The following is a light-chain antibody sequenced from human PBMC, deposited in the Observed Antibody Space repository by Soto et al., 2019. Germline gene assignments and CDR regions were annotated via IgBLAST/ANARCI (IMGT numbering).Light chain of an antibody. J-gene: IGKJ5*01. V-gene: IGKV3-20*01. Sequence: ILVTQSPGALSLSPGERATLSCRASQSVSSSYLAWYQQKPGQAPRLLIYGASSRATGIPDRFSGSGSGTDFTLTISRLEPEDFAVYYCQQYGSSPGITFGQGTRLEIK. CDR1: QSVSSSY. CDR2: GAS. CDR3: QQYGSSPGIT.